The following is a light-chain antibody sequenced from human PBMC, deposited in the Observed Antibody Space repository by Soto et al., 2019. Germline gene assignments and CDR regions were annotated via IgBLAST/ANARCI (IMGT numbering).Light chain of an antibody. CDR1: QSISSY. V-gene: IGKV1-5*01. CDR3: QHYNSYPWT. J-gene: IGKJ1*01. Sequence: DIQMTQSPSTLSASVGDRVTITCRASQSISSYLAWYQQKPGRAPKLLIFDASSLERGVPSRFSGSGSGTEFTLTISSLQPDDFATYYCQHYNSYPWTFGQGTKVEIK. CDR2: DAS.